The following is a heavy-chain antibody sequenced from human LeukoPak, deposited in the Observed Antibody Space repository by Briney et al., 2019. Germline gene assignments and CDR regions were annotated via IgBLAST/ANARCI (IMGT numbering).Heavy chain of an antibody. V-gene: IGHV4-61*02. CDR2: IYSRGGT. Sequence: SETLSLTCSVSGGSISSGSYYWNWIRQPAGKRLEWIGRIYSRGGTEYNPSLKSRGTIAVDPSKNQFSLKLSSVTAADTAVYYCARSKDSLTVTQLLGFDPWGQGTLVTVSS. CDR1: GGSISSGSYY. CDR3: ARSKDSLTVTQLLGFDP. D-gene: IGHD1-20*01. J-gene: IGHJ5*02.